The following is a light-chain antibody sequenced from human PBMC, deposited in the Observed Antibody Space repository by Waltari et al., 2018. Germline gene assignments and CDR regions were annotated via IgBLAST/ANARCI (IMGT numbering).Light chain of an antibody. CDR3: ATWDDSLSGRV. J-gene: IGLJ6*01. CDR1: ISNVGTIT. V-gene: IGLV1-44*01. Sequence: QSVLPQPPSTSGTPGQRVTISCSGSISNVGTITVTCYQLLPGTAPKTVIFANYHRPSGVPDRFSASKSGTSASLVISELQSEDEADYFCATWDDSLSGRVFGRGTKVTVL. CDR2: ANY.